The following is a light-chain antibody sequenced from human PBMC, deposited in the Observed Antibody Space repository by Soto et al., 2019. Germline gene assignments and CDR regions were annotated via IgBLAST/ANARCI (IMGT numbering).Light chain of an antibody. V-gene: IGLV2-14*01. CDR2: EAS. CDR3: TSYTTSGTVM. J-gene: IGLJ3*02. Sequence: QSALTQPASVSGSPGQSITISCTGTSSDIGSYNYVSWYQHHPGKAPKLMISEASNRPSGVSYRFSGSKSANTASLTISGLQAEDEAAYFCTSYTTSGTVMFGGGTKLTV. CDR1: SSDIGSYNY.